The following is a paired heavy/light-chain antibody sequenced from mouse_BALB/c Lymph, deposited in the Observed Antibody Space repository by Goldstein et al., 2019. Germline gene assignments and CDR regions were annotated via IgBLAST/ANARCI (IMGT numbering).Heavy chain of an antibody. J-gene: IGHJ4*01. CDR1: GYTFTEYT. V-gene: IGHV1-18*01. Sequence: EVQLQQSGPELVKPGASVKISCKTSGYTFTEYTMHWVKQSHGKSLEWIGGINPHNGGTSYNQKFKGKATLTVDKSSSTAYMELRSLTSEHSAVYYCARGGDYDDGMDYWGQGTSVTVSS. CDR3: ARGGDYDDGMDY. D-gene: IGHD2-4*01. CDR2: INPHNGGT.
Light chain of an antibody. CDR1: ENIYSY. J-gene: IGKJ1*01. CDR2: NAK. Sequence: DIQMTQSPASLSASVGETVTITCRASENIYSYLAWYQQKQGKSPQLLVYNAKSLAEGVPSRFSGSGSGTQFSLKINSLQPEDFGIFYCLHHYDTPWTFGGGTNLEIK. CDR3: LHHYDTPWT. V-gene: IGKV12-44*01.